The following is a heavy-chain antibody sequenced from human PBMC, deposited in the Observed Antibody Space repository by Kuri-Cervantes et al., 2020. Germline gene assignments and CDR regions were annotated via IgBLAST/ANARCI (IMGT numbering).Heavy chain of an antibody. CDR1: GFTFSSYW. Sequence: GESLKISCAASGFTFSSYWMTWVRQAPGKGLEWVANIKEDGSEKYYLDSVKGRFTISRDNAKNSLYLQMNSLRDEDTAVYYCAREQGWELLRDYYGMDVWGQGTTVTVSS. V-gene: IGHV3-7*01. CDR3: AREQGWELLRDYYGMDV. D-gene: IGHD1-26*01. CDR2: IKEDGSEK. J-gene: IGHJ6*02.